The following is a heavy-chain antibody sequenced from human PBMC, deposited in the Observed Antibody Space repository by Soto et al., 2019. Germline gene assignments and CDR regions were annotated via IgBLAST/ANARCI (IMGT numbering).Heavy chain of an antibody. Sequence: EVQLLESGGGLVQPGGSLRLSCAASGFILSNYAMSWVRQAPGKGLEWVSGISGSGDSTYYADSVKGRFTISRDNSKSTLYLQVKRLRAEDTDVSYCANARSKEVVAYRVGFDFWGQGTLVTVSS. CDR1: GFILSNYA. V-gene: IGHV3-23*01. D-gene: IGHD3-16*01. CDR3: ANARSKEVVAYRVGFDF. CDR2: ISGSGDST. J-gene: IGHJ4*02.